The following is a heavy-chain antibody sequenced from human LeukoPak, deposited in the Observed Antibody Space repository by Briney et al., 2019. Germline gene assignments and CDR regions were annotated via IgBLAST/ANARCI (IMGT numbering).Heavy chain of an antibody. CDR3: ARHDSSSRYFDY. V-gene: IGHV4-4*09. D-gene: IGHD6-13*01. CDR1: GGSISSYY. J-gene: IGHJ4*02. Sequence: SDTLSLTCTLSGGSISSYYGSWIRQPPGKGLEWIGYIYTSGSTNYNPSLKSRVTISVDTSKNQLSLKLSSVTAADTAVYYCARHDSSSRYFDYWGQGTLVTVSS. CDR2: IYTSGST.